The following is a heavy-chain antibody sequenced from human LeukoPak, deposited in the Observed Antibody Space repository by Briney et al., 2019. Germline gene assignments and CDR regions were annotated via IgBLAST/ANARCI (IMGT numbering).Heavy chain of an antibody. CDR3: ARRFDYYYGMDV. J-gene: IGHJ6*02. CDR2: IYYSGST. Sequence: SETLSLTCTVSGGSISSYYWSWIRQPPGKGLEWIGYIYYSGSTNYNPSLKSRVTISVDTSKNQFSLKLSSVTAADTAVYYCARRFDYYYGMDVWGQGTTVTVSS. V-gene: IGHV4-59*08. CDR1: GGSISSYY.